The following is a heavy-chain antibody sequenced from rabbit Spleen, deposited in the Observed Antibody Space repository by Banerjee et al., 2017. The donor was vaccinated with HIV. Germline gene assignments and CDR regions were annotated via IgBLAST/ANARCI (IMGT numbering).Heavy chain of an antibody. CDR1: GFSFSSSDY. Sequence: DASGGDLVKPGASLTLTCTASGFSFSSSDYMCWVRQAPGKGLEWISCIAGSSSDFTYSASWAKGRFTISKTSSTTVTLQMTSLTAADTATYFCARDTGSSFSSYGMDLWGPGTLVTVS. V-gene: IGHV1S40*01. D-gene: IGHD8-1*01. CDR3: ARDTGSSFSSYGMDL. CDR2: IAGSSSDFT. J-gene: IGHJ6*01.